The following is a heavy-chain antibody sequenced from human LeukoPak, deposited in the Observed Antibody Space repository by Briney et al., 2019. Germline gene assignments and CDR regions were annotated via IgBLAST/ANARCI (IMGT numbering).Heavy chain of an antibody. J-gene: IGHJ5*02. D-gene: IGHD3-3*01. CDR1: GGSISSSSYY. CDR2: IYYSGST. CDR3: AGRGITIFGVVYSEFWFDP. V-gene: IGHV4-39*01. Sequence: SETLSLTCTVSGGSISSSSYYWGWIRQPPGKGLEWIGSIYYSGSTYYNPSLKSRVTLSVDTTMNQFSLKLSSVTAPDTAVYYCAGRGITIFGVVYSEFWFDPWGQGTLVSVSS.